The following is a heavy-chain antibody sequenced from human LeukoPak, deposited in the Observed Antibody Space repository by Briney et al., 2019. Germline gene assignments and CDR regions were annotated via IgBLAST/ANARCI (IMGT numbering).Heavy chain of an antibody. D-gene: IGHD3-3*01. CDR2: ISYDGSNK. CDR1: GFTFSSYG. J-gene: IGHJ4*02. V-gene: IGHV3-30*18. Sequence: GGSLRLSCAASGFTFSSYGMHWVRQAPGKGLEWVAVISYDGSNKYYADSVKGRFTISRDNSKNTLYLQMNSLRAEDTAVYDCAKGTRITIFGVVSDWGQETLVTVSS. CDR3: AKGTRITIFGVVSD.